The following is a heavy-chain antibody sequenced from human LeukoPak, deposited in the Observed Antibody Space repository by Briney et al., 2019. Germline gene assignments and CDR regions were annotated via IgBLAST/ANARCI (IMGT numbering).Heavy chain of an antibody. V-gene: IGHV1-2*02. D-gene: IGHD6-19*01. J-gene: IGHJ4*02. CDR1: GYTFTGYY. Sequence: ASVKVSCKASGYTFTGYYMHWVRQAPGQGLEWMGWINPNSGGTNYAQKFQGRVTMTRDPSISTAYMELSRLRSDDTAVYYCARDLEYSSGWAEDYWGQGTLVTVSS. CDR2: INPNSGGT. CDR3: ARDLEYSSGWAEDY.